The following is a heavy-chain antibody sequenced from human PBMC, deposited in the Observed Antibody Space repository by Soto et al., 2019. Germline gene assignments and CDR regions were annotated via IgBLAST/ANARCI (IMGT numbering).Heavy chain of an antibody. J-gene: IGHJ4*01. CDR1: GYSISSGSY. Sequence: SETLSLTCTVCGYSISSGSYWAWIRQPPGKGPEWIASIYHGGTTFYNPSLKSRITISVDTSNNQFSLKLTSVTAADTAVYYCARVHPMVVAASSFDDSGHGTLVTVSS. CDR3: ARVHPMVVAASSFDD. CDR2: IYHGGTT. D-gene: IGHD2-15*01. V-gene: IGHV4-38-2*02.